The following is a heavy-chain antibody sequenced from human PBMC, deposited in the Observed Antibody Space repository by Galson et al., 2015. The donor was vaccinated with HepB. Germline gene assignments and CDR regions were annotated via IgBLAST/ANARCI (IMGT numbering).Heavy chain of an antibody. CDR3: VMGHYFDL. D-gene: IGHD2-8*01. J-gene: IGHJ2*01. CDR1: GFTFSNYA. Sequence: SLRLSCAASGFTFSNYAMSWVRQAPGKGLEWVSTVSDSGHRTWFADSVKDRFTISRDNSGNTLYLKMNSLRGEDTALYFCVMGHYFDLWGRGTLAAVSS. V-gene: IGHV3-23*01. CDR2: VSDSGHRT.